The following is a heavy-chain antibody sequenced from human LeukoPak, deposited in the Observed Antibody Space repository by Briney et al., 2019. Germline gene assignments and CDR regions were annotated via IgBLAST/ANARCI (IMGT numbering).Heavy chain of an antibody. Sequence: PSQTLSLTCAVYGRSFRGYYWSWIRQPPGKGLEWIGEINHSGSTNYNPSLKSRVTISVDTSKNQFSLKLSSVTAADTAVYYCARLLRFLEWPNHYYYMDVWGKGTTVTVSS. V-gene: IGHV4-34*01. CDR2: INHSGST. D-gene: IGHD3-3*01. CDR3: ARLLRFLEWPNHYYYMDV. CDR1: GRSFRGYY. J-gene: IGHJ6*03.